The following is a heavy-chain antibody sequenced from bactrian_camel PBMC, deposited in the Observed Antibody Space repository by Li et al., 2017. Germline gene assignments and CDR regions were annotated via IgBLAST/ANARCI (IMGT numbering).Heavy chain of an antibody. CDR2: FHSYGSM. Sequence: HVQLVESGGGSVQAGGSLTLSCAASGITYNPYCMGWFRQAPGNEREVVACFHSYGSMGYADSVKGRFTISKDNAKNILYLHMNSLKPEDTAMYYCAADYCWMDSKNFRNWGQGTQVTVS. D-gene: IGHD1*01. J-gene: IGHJ4*01. CDR3: AADYCWMDSKNFRN. CDR1: GITYNPYC. V-gene: IGHV3S53*01.